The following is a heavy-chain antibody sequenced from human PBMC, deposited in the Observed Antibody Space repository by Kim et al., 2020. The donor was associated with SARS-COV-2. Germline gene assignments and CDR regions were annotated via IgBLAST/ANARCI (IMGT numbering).Heavy chain of an antibody. D-gene: IGHD2-2*02. J-gene: IGHJ4*02. CDR2: ISGDGGST. CDR3: AKDRRSVPAAIAVAGSLGH. V-gene: IGHV3-43*02. Sequence: GGSLRLSCAASGFTFDDYAMHWVRQAPGKGLEWVSLISGDGGSTYYADSVKGRFTISRDNSKNSLYLQMNSLRTEDTALYYCAKDRRSVPAAIAVAGSLGHWGQETLVTVSS. CDR1: GFTFDDYA.